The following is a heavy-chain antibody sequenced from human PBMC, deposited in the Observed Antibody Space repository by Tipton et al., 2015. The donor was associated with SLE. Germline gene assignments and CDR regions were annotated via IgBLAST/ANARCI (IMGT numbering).Heavy chain of an antibody. CDR1: GGSISSGSYY. J-gene: IGHJ4*02. D-gene: IGHD3-10*01. CDR3: ARLGDYYGSGSWGLDY. V-gene: IGHV4-61*09. Sequence: TLSLTCTVSGGSISSGSYYWSWIRQPAGKGLEWIGYIYTSGSTNYNPSLKSRVTISVDTSKNQFSLKLSSVTAADTAVYYCARLGDYYGSGSWGLDYWGQGTLVTVSS. CDR2: IYTSGST.